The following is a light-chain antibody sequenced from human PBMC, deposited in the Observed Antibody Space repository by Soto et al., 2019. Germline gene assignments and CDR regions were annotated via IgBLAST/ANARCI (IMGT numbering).Light chain of an antibody. V-gene: IGLV2-11*01. CDR3: FSYAGTYTPVV. J-gene: IGLJ2*01. Sequence: QAVVTQPRSVSGSPGQSVTISCSGTSSDVGGYDYVSWYQQSPDKAPKLMIFDVSERPAGVPDRFAGSKSGNTASLTISGLQAEDEADYYCFSYAGTYTPVVFGGGTKLTVL. CDR1: SSDVGGYDY. CDR2: DVS.